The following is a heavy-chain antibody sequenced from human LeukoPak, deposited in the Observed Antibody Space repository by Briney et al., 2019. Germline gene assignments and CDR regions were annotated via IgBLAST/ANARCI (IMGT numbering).Heavy chain of an antibody. Sequence: GGSLRLSCAASGFTFDDYAMSWVRQAPGKGLEWVSGIYWNGGSTGYADSVKGRFTISRDNAKNSPYMQMNSLRAEDTAFYYCARVRSGGWYDPVDYWGQGTLVTVSS. CDR1: GFTFDDYA. CDR3: ARVRSGGWYDPVDY. CDR2: IYWNGGST. D-gene: IGHD6-19*01. V-gene: IGHV3-20*04. J-gene: IGHJ4*02.